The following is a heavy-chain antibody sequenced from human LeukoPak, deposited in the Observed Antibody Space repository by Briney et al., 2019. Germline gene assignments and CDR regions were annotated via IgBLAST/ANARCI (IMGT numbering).Heavy chain of an antibody. CDR1: GFTFSGFG. Sequence: GGSLRLSCAASGFTFSGFGMNWVRQAPGKGLEWVSSVSRSSSDTYYADSVKGRFTISRDNAKNSLYLQMNSLSAEDTAVYYCARDRRIVGATDAFDIWGQGTMVTVSS. D-gene: IGHD1-26*01. CDR2: VSRSSSDT. V-gene: IGHV3-21*01. CDR3: ARDRRIVGATDAFDI. J-gene: IGHJ3*02.